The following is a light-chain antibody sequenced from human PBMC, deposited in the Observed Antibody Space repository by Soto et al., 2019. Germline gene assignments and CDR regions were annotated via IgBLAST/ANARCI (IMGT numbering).Light chain of an antibody. CDR1: QGIGNY. CDR2: AAS. Sequence: DIPMTQSPSSLSASVGDRVTITCRASQGIGNYLAWYQQKPGKVPKLLIYAASTLQSGVPSRFSGSGSGTDFTLTISGLQPEDVATYYCQKYNSAPRTFGPGTKVDIK. J-gene: IGKJ3*01. V-gene: IGKV1-27*01. CDR3: QKYNSAPRT.